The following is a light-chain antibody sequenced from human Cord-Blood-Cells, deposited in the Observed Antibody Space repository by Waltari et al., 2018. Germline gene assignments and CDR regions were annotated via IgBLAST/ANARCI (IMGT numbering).Light chain of an antibody. Sequence: SYVLTQPPSVSVAPGQTARITCGGNNIGSKSVHWYQQKPGQAPVLVVYDDRSRPSGIPGRFSGSISGNTATLTISRVEAGDEADYYCQVWDSSSDHYVFGTGTKVTVL. V-gene: IGLV3-21*02. CDR1: NIGSKS. CDR3: QVWDSSSDHYV. J-gene: IGLJ1*01. CDR2: DDR.